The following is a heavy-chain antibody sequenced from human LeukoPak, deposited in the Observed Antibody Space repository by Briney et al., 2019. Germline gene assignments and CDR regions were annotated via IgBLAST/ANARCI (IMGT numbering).Heavy chain of an antibody. D-gene: IGHD3-22*01. V-gene: IGHV3-7*01. J-gene: IGHJ6*03. CDR2: IKEDGSEK. Sequence: PGGSLRLSCAASGISFSNFWMSWVRQAPEKGLEWVANIKEDGSEKHYGDSVRGRFTISRDNAKNSLYLRMNSLRAEDTALYFCARDTYDSSGYHFYYMDVWGKGTTVTVSS. CDR1: GISFSNFW. CDR3: ARDTYDSSGYHFYYMDV.